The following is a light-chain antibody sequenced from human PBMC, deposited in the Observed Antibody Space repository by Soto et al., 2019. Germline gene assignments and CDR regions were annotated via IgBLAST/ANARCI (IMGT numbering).Light chain of an antibody. CDR2: KAS. V-gene: IGKV1-5*03. CDR3: QQANSFPIT. J-gene: IGKJ5*01. Sequence: DIQMTQSPSTLSASVGGRFTITCRASQSVGTWVAWYQQKPGKAPKLLIYKASTLKSGVPSRFSGSGSGTEFTLTISSLQPDDFATYYCQQANSFPITFGQGTRLEIK. CDR1: QSVGTW.